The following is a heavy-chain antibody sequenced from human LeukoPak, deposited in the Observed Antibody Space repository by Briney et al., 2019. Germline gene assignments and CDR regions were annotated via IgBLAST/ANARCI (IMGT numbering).Heavy chain of an antibody. V-gene: IGHV3-48*01. CDR2: ISSSSSTI. D-gene: IGHD4-11*01. J-gene: IGHJ6*03. Sequence: GGSLRLSCAASGFTFSSYSMNWVRQAPGKGLEWVSYISSSSSTIYYADSVKGRFTISRDNAKNSLYLQMNSLRAEDTAVYYCAKDRNYRGYYYYMDVWGKGTTVTISS. CDR3: AKDRNYRGYYYYMDV. CDR1: GFTFSSYS.